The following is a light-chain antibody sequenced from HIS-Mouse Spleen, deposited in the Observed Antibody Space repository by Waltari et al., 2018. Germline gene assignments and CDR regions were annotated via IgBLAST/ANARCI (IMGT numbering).Light chain of an antibody. J-gene: IGKJ2*01. CDR2: WAS. CDR3: QQYYSTPYT. Sequence: DIVMTQSPDSLAVSLGERATINCKSSQSVLYSYNNKNYLACYQQKPGQPPKLLIHWASTRESVVPDRFSGSGSGTDFTLTISSLQAEDVAVYYCQQYYSTPYTFGQGTKLEIK. CDR1: QSVLYSYNNKNY. V-gene: IGKV4-1*01.